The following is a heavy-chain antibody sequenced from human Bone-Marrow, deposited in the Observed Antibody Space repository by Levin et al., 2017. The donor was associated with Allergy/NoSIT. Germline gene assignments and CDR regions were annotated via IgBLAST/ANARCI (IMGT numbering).Heavy chain of an antibody. CDR1: GFSLSTSGMC. Sequence: TLSLTCTFSGFSLSTSGMCVSWIRQPPGKALEWLARIDWDDDKYYSTSLKTRPTISKDTSKNQVFLTMTNMDPVDTATYYCARTAQDLRLAAFDSWGQGTMVTVSS. CDR2: IDWDDDK. CDR3: ARTAQDLRLAAFDS. J-gene: IGHJ3*02. V-gene: IGHV2-70*11. D-gene: IGHD5-12*01.